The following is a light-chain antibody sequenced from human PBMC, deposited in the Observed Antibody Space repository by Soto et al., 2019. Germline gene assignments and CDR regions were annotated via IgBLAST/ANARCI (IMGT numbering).Light chain of an antibody. CDR2: DAS. J-gene: IGKJ1*01. Sequence: DIQTTQSPSTLSASVGDRVTITFRASQSISSWLAWYQQKPGKAPKLLIYDASSLESGVPSRFSGSGSGTDFTLTISGLQPDDFGTYYCQQYNTFWTFGQRTKVDIK. CDR1: QSISSW. V-gene: IGKV1-5*01. CDR3: QQYNTFWT.